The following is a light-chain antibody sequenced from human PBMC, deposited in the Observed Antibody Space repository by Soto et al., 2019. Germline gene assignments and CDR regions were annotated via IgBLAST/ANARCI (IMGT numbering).Light chain of an antibody. J-gene: IGKJ5*01. CDR3: QQRSN. CDR2: TAS. V-gene: IGKV1-5*03. Sequence: DIQMTQSPSTLAASVGDRVTITCRASQSISSWMAWYQQKPGKAPKLLIYTASSLQSGVPSRFSGSGSGTESTLTISSLEPEDFAVYYCQQRSNFGQGTRLEI. CDR1: QSISSW.